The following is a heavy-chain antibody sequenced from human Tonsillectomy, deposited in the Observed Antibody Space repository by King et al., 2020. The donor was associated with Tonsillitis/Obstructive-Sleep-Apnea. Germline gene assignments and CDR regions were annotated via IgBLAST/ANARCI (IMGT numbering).Heavy chain of an antibody. V-gene: IGHV4-31*03. CDR2: IYYSGTT. CDR1: GGSISSGGYY. Sequence: QLQESGPGLVKPSHTLSLTCTVSGGSISSGGYYWSWIRQHPGKGLEWIGYIYYSGTTYYNPSLKSRVTISVETSQSQFSLKLSSVTAADTAVYYCARGDDYDYYLDYWGQGTLVTVSS. CDR3: ARGDDYDYYLDY. J-gene: IGHJ4*02. D-gene: IGHD4-17*01.